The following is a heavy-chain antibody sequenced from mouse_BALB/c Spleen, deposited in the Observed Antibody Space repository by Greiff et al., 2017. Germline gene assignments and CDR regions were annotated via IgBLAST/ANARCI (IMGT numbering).Heavy chain of an antibody. V-gene: IGHV3-8*02. J-gene: IGHJ2*01. CDR2: ISYSGST. CDR3: ARYNPNLVFDY. Sequence: EVKLMESGPSLVKPSQTLSLTCSVTGDSITSGYWNWIRKFPGNKLEYMGYISYSGSTYYNPSLKSRISITRDTSKNQYYLRLNSVTTEDTATYYCARYNPNLVFDYWGQGTTLTVSS. CDR1: GDSITSGY. D-gene: IGHD2-10*02.